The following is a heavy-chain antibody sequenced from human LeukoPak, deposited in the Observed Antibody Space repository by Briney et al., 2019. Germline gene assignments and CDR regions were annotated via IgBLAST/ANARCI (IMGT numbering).Heavy chain of an antibody. Sequence: GGSLRLSCAASGFTFSSYGMHWVRQAPGKGLEWVAVISYDGSNKYYADSVEGRFTISRDNSKNTLYLQMNSLRAEDTAVYYCAKDARKYQLRTPFDYWGQGTLVTVSS. CDR1: GFTFSSYG. D-gene: IGHD2-2*01. V-gene: IGHV3-30*18. J-gene: IGHJ4*02. CDR2: ISYDGSNK. CDR3: AKDARKYQLRTPFDY.